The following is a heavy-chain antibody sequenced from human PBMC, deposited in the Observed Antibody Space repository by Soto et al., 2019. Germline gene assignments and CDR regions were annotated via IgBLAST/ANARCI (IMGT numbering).Heavy chain of an antibody. J-gene: IGHJ3*02. Sequence: PWGCMGFSGADSGLSLKSVAVSWVRQAPGKGLEWVSAISGNGYSTYYADSVKGWFTISRDNSRKTLYLQMNILRADDTAIYYCATDLRTVVTHDAFEMWGQGTMVTVSS. CDR3: ATDLRTVVTHDAFEM. D-gene: IGHD2-21*02. CDR2: ISGNGYST. V-gene: IGHV3-23*01. CDR1: GLSLKSVA.